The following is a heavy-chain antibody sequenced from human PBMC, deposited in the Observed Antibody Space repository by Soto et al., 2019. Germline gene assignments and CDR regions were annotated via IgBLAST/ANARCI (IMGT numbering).Heavy chain of an antibody. V-gene: IGHV4-59*08. CDR1: GAPIRSHY. Sequence: QVQLQESDPGLVKPSESLSLTCSVSGAPIRSHYWSWIRQPPGKGLEWIGYIYYSGRATYNPSLKSRVTISVDTSKNQFSLNLTSVTAADTAIYYCARQGWLPGWFDPWGQGTLVTVSS. J-gene: IGHJ5*02. CDR3: ARQGWLPGWFDP. CDR2: IYYSGRA. D-gene: IGHD5-12*01.